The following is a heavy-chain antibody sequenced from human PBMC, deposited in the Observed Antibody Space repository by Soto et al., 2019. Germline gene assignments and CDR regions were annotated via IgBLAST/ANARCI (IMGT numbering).Heavy chain of an antibody. Sequence: HGGSLRLSCAASGFTFSSYSMNWVRKAPGKGLEWVSSISSSSSYIYYADSVKGRFTISRDNAKNSLYLQMNSLRAEDTAVYYCARDGGSGSYYGLWFDPWGQGTLVTVSS. CDR1: GFTFSSYS. V-gene: IGHV3-21*01. CDR3: ARDGGSGSYYGLWFDP. CDR2: ISSSSSYI. D-gene: IGHD3-10*01. J-gene: IGHJ5*02.